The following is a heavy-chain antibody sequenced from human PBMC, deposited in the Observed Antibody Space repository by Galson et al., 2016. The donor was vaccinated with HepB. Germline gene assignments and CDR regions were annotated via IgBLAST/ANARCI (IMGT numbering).Heavy chain of an antibody. Sequence: SLRLSCAASGFTFSNYAMSWVRQAPGKGLEWVSGISSSGDSTYYADSESRVAISRDNSKDTLYLEMNSLRDGDTAFYYCAKDTAPGHTYGYFDYWGQGTLVTVSS. D-gene: IGHD1-14*01. CDR1: GFTFSNYA. J-gene: IGHJ4*02. CDR3: AKDTAPGHTYGYFDY. CDR2: ISSSGDST. V-gene: IGHV3-23*01.